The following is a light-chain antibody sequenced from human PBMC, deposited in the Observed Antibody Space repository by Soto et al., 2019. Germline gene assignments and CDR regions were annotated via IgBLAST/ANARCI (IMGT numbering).Light chain of an antibody. Sequence: QSVLTQPASVSGSPGRSISISCTGTGSDVGSYIIVSWYQQKSGEAPKLIIFEVTKRPSGVSARFFGSKSGNTASLTISELQPEDEADYYCSSFAGDGYWVFGGGTKLTVL. CDR3: SSFAGDGYWV. V-gene: IGLV2-23*02. J-gene: IGLJ3*02. CDR2: EVT. CDR1: GSDVGSYII.